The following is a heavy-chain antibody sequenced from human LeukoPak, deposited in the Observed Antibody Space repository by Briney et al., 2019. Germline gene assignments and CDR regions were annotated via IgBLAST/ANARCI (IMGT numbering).Heavy chain of an antibody. D-gene: IGHD5-24*01. CDR3: ARGGRDGYNLFDY. CDR1: GYTFTSYD. CDR2: MNPNSGDT. Sequence: ASVKVSCKASGYTFTSYDINWVRQATGQGLEWMGWMNPNSGDTGYAQNFQGRVTMTRDTSISTAYMELSGLRSEDTAVYYCARGGRDGYNLFDYWGQGTLVTVSS. J-gene: IGHJ4*02. V-gene: IGHV1-8*01.